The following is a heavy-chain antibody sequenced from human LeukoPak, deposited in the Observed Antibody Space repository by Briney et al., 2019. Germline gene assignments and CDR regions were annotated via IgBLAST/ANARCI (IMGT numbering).Heavy chain of an antibody. Sequence: GGSLRLSCEASGFAFSNYNMNWVRQAPGKGLEWVSYIDSSSSTIFYADSVKGRFTISRDNAKNSLFLQMNSLRAEDTAVYYCAKDLSPEPPVVVAASYWGQGTLVTVSS. CDR2: IDSSSSTI. J-gene: IGHJ4*02. D-gene: IGHD2-15*01. CDR3: AKDLSPEPPVVVAASY. CDR1: GFAFSNYN. V-gene: IGHV3-48*04.